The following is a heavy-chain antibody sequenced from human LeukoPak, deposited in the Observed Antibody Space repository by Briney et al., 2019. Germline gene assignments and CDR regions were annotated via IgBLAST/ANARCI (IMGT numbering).Heavy chain of an antibody. CDR3: TRMGGYSGYATH. CDR1: GGSISTYY. V-gene: IGHV4-59*08. CDR2: IHYSGTT. D-gene: IGHD5-12*01. Sequence: SETLSLTCTVSGGSISTYYWSWIRQPPGKGLEWIGYIHYSGTTNYNPSLKNRVTISLDTSKNQFSLNLSSVTAADTAVYYCTRMGGYSGYATHWGQGTLVTVSS. J-gene: IGHJ4*02.